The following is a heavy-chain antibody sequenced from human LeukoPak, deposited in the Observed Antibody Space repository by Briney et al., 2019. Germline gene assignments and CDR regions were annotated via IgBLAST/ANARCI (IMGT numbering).Heavy chain of an antibody. Sequence: GESLKISCKTSGYSFINYWIGWVRQMPGKGLEWMGIIYPGDSDTRYSPSFQGQVTISADKSIKTTYLRWSSLTASDTATYYCARLDNYYDSSGHRNNAAMDVWGQGTTVTVSS. CDR1: GYSFINYW. J-gene: IGHJ6*02. V-gene: IGHV5-51*01. CDR2: IYPGDSDT. CDR3: ARLDNYYDSSGHRNNAAMDV. D-gene: IGHD3-22*01.